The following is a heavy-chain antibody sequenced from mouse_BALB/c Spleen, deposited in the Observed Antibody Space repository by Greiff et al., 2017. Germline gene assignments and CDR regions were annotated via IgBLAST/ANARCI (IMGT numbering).Heavy chain of an antibody. Sequence: EVQRVESGGGLVKLGGSLKLSCAASGFTFSSYYMSWVRQTPEKRLELVAAINSNGGSTYYPDTVKGRFTISRDNAKNTLYLQMSSLKSEDTALYYCARRTYDGYLDYWGQGTTLTVSS. D-gene: IGHD2-3*01. J-gene: IGHJ2*01. CDR1: GFTFSSYY. V-gene: IGHV5-6-2*01. CDR2: INSNGGST. CDR3: ARRTYDGYLDY.